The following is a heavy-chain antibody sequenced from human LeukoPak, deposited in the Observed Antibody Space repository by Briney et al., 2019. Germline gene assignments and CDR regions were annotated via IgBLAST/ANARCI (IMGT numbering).Heavy chain of an antibody. D-gene: IGHD3-16*01. Sequence: EASVKVSCKASGYTFTSYSMNWVRQAPGQGLEWMGWINTNTGNPTYAQGFTGRFVFSLDTSVSTAYLQISSLKAEDTAVYYCARDKAFGGVPAFDPWGQGTLVTVSS. CDR2: INTNTGNP. V-gene: IGHV7-4-1*02. CDR3: ARDKAFGGVPAFDP. J-gene: IGHJ5*02. CDR1: GYTFTSYS.